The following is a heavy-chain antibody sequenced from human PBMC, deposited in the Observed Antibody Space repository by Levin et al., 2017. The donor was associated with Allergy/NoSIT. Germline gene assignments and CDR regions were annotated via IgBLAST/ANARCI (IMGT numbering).Heavy chain of an antibody. CDR1: RGTFSSYG. CDR2: LVPNFGTA. D-gene: IGHD5-18*01. J-gene: IGHJ4*02. CDR3: ARARGYSYGLLWYFDY. V-gene: IGHV1-69*01. Sequence: KISCKASRGTFSSYGINWVRQAPGQGLEWMGGLVPNFGTANYAQKFQGRATFTADETTITAYMELSSLRSDDTAVYYCARARGYSYGLLWYFDYWGQGTLVTVSS.